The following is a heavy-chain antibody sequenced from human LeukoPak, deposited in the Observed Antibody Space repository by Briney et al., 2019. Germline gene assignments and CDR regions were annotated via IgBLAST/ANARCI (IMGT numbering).Heavy chain of an antibody. CDR1: GFTFSSYA. Sequence: GGSLRLSSAASGFTFSSYAMHWVRQAPGKGLEWVAVISYDGSNKYYADSVKGRFTISRDNSKNTLYLQMNSLRAEDTAVYYCARDLYDSSGYTTIFDYWGQGTLVTVSS. V-gene: IGHV3-30-3*01. CDR3: ARDLYDSSGYTTIFDY. J-gene: IGHJ4*02. D-gene: IGHD3-22*01. CDR2: ISYDGSNK.